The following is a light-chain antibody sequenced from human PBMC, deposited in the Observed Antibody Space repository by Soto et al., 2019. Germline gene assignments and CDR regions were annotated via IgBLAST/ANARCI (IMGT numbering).Light chain of an antibody. CDR3: RQYNNWPRT. Sequence: EIVLTRSPATLSLSPGERATLVCRASQSVSSYLAWYQQTPGQAPRLLIYDASNRATGIPARFSGSGSGTDFTLTISSLEPEDLAVYYCRQYNNWPRTFGQGTKVDIK. CDR2: DAS. J-gene: IGKJ1*01. CDR1: QSVSSY. V-gene: IGKV3-11*01.